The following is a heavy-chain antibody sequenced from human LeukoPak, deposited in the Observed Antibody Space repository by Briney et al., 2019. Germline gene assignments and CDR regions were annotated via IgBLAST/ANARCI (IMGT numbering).Heavy chain of an antibody. CDR3: ARDIPLIDY. CDR2: ISYDGSNK. Sequence: GGSLRLSWAAAGCTFSSYAMRGVRQAPGKGLEWVAVISYDGSNKYYADSVKGRFTISRDNSKNTLYLQMNGLRAEDTAVYYCARDIPLIDYWGQRTLVTVSS. J-gene: IGHJ4*02. V-gene: IGHV3-30-3*01. CDR1: GCTFSSYA.